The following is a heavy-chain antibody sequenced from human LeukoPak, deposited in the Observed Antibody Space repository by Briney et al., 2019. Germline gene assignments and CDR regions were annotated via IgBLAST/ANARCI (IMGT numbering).Heavy chain of an antibody. CDR2: ISYDGSNK. Sequence: GRSLRLSCASSGFTFSSYAMHWVRQAPGKGLEGVAVISYDGSNKYYADSVKGRFTISRDNSKNTLYLQMNSLRAEDTAVYYCARDPYYDSSGYPDYWGQGTLVTVSS. J-gene: IGHJ4*02. CDR3: ARDPYYDSSGYPDY. D-gene: IGHD3-22*01. V-gene: IGHV3-30*04. CDR1: GFTFSSYA.